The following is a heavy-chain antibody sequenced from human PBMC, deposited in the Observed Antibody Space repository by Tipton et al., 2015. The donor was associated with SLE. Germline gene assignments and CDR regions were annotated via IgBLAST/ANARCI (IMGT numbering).Heavy chain of an antibody. J-gene: IGHJ3*02. D-gene: IGHD3-22*01. CDR2: ISSSSSYI. CDR3: ARGLAFSGYDSSGYSPDAFDI. CDR1: GFTFSSYS. V-gene: IGHV3-21*03. Sequence: SLRLSCAASGFTFSSYSMNWVRQAPGKGLAWVSSISSSSSYIYYADSVKGRFTISRDNAKNSLYLQMNSLRAEYTAVYYCARGLAFSGYDSSGYSPDAFDIWGQATMVTVSS.